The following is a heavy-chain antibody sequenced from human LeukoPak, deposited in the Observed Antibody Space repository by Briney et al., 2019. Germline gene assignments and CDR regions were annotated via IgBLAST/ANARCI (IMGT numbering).Heavy chain of an antibody. Sequence: GGSLRLSCAASGFTFRSYWMSWVRQAPGKGLEGVANIKQDGSEKYYVDSVKGRFTISRDNAKNSLYLQMNSLRAEDTAVYYCARTGLTYYYDSSGYYSYYFDYWGQGTLVTVSS. CDR1: GFTFRSYW. CDR2: IKQDGSEK. D-gene: IGHD3-22*01. CDR3: ARTGLTYYYDSSGYYSYYFDY. J-gene: IGHJ4*02. V-gene: IGHV3-7*01.